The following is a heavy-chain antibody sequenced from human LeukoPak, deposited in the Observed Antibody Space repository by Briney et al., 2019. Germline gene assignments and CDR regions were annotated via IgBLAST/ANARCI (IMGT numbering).Heavy chain of an antibody. Sequence: SETLSLTCTVSGGSISSSIYYWSWIRQPPGKGLEWIGEINHSGSTNYNPSLKSRVTISVDMSKNQFSLKLSSVTAADTAVYYCARGPRMIVVKAFDIWGQGTMVTVSS. V-gene: IGHV4-39*07. D-gene: IGHD3-22*01. J-gene: IGHJ3*02. CDR1: GGSISSSIYY. CDR2: INHSGST. CDR3: ARGPRMIVVKAFDI.